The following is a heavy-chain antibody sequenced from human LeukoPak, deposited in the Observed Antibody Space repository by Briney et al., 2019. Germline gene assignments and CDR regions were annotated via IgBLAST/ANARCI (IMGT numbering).Heavy chain of an antibody. Sequence: GGSLRLSCAASGFTFSSYGMHWVRQAPGKGLEWVAVISYNGYQKYYADSVKGRITISRDNSKNTLYLQMNSLRAEGTAVYYCARADYSNYGDDGFDIWGQGTMVTVSS. D-gene: IGHD4-11*01. CDR3: ARADYSNYGDDGFDI. J-gene: IGHJ3*02. CDR2: ISYNGYQK. CDR1: GFTFSSYG. V-gene: IGHV3-30*03.